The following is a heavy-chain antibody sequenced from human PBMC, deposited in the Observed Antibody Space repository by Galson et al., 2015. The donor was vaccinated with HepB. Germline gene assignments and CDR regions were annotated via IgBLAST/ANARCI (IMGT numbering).Heavy chain of an antibody. V-gene: IGHV3-48*03. D-gene: IGHD4-17*01. J-gene: IGHJ3*02. CDR2: INSGGNNI. CDR1: GFTFSSYE. CDR3: VREITETPDAFDI. Sequence: SLRLSCAASGFTFSSYEMSWVRQAAGKGLEWISYINSGGNNIFYADSAQGRFTISRDNTKKSLFLQMNTLRAEDTAVYYCVREITETPDAFDIWGPGTMVTVSS.